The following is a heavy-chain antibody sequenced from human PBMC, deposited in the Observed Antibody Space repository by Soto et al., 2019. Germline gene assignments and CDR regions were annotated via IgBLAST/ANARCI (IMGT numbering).Heavy chain of an antibody. CDR2: VSGSGGST. J-gene: IGHJ5*02. V-gene: IGHV3-23*01. CDR3: AKGAVTTCFDH. Sequence: GGSLRVSCAASGFTFSSYAMSWVCQAPGKGLERVSAVSGSGGSTYYADSVKGRSTISRDNSKNTPYLQMNSLRAEDTAVYYCAKGAVTTCFDHWGPVPMGTVST. D-gene: IGHD3-22*01. CDR1: GFTFSSYA.